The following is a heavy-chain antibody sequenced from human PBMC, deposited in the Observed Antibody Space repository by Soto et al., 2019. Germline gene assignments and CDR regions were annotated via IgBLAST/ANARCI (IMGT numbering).Heavy chain of an antibody. CDR3: ARCSLFDTTGYYYFDF. V-gene: IGHV1-69*01. Sequence: QVQLVQSGAEVKKPGSSVKVSCKASGGTFRRYAISWVRQAPGQGLEWLGGIIPIFGTTKYAQNFQGRLTITADESTSSAYMGLSSLRSEDTAVYYCARCSLFDTTGYYYFDFWGQGTLVTVSS. CDR1: GGTFRRYA. CDR2: IIPIFGTT. D-gene: IGHD3-22*01. J-gene: IGHJ4*02.